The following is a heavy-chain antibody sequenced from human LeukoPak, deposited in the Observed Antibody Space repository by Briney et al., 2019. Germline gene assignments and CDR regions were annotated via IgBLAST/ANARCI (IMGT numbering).Heavy chain of an antibody. J-gene: IGHJ4*02. D-gene: IGHD6-19*01. V-gene: IGHV1-18*01. Sequence: ASVKVSCKASIYTFTSYGISWVRQAPGQGLEWMGWISAYNGNTNYAQKLQGRVTMTTDTSTSTAYMELRSLRPDDTAVYYCARAESSSGWYYFDYWGQGTLVTVSS. CDR3: ARAESSSGWYYFDY. CDR1: IYTFTSYG. CDR2: ISAYNGNT.